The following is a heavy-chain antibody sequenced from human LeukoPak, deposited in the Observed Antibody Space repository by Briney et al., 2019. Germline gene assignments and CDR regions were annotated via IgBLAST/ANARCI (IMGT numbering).Heavy chain of an antibody. CDR2: ISYDGSNK. V-gene: IGHV3-30-3*01. CDR3: AREDSGSGSYYN. J-gene: IGHJ4*02. Sequence: GRSLRLSCAASGFTFSSYAMHWVRQAPGKGLEWVAVISYDGSNKYYADSVKGRFTISRDNSKNTPYLQMNSLRAEDTAVYYCAREDSGSGSYYNWGQGTLVTVSS. D-gene: IGHD3-10*01. CDR1: GFTFSSYA.